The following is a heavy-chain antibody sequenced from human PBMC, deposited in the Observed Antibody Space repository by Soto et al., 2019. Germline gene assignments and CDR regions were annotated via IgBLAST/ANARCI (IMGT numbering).Heavy chain of an antibody. CDR1: GGSISSYY. CDR2: ISNSGST. CDR3: ASGRFSNYGQYWFDP. D-gene: IGHD4-4*01. V-gene: IGHV4-59*08. J-gene: IGHJ5*02. Sequence: QVQLQESGPGLVKPSETLSLTCTVSGGSISSYYWNWIRQPPGKGLEWIGYISNSGSTNYNPSFTSRVTISMDTSNNQVSLRLSSATAADTAIYYCASGRFSNYGQYWFDPWGQGTLVTVSS.